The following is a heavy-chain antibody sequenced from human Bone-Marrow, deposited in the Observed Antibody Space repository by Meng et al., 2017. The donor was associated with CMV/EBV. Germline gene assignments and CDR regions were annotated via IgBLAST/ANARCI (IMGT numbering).Heavy chain of an antibody. V-gene: IGHV5-51*01. CDR2: IYPGDSDT. CDR3: ARVVSEQRAED. Sequence: ISCKGSGYRFTRYRIGWVRQMRGKGVEWMGIIYPGDSDTRYSPSLQGQVTISADKSISTAYLQWSSLRGEDTAVYFCARVVSEQRAEDWGQGTLVTVSS. D-gene: IGHD6-25*01. J-gene: IGHJ4*02. CDR1: GYRFTRYR.